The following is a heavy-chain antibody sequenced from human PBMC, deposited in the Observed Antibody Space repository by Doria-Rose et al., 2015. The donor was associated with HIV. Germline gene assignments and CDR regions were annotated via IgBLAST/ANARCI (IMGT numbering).Heavy chain of an antibody. D-gene: IGHD6-13*01. CDR1: GGSISSSNW. Sequence: VQLQESGPGLVKPSGTLSLTCAVSGGSISSSNWWSWVRQPPGKGLEWVGEIYHSGSTNYNPSLKSRVTISVDKPKNQFSRKLGPVTAADTAVYYCAREEGSSWVGVSAFDYWGQGTLVTVSS. V-gene: IGHV4-4*02. CDR3: AREEGSSWVGVSAFDY. CDR2: IYHSGST. J-gene: IGHJ4*02.